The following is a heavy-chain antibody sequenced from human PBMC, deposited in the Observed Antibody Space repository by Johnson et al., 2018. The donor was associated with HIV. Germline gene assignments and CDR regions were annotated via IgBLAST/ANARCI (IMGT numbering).Heavy chain of an antibody. J-gene: IGHJ3*02. D-gene: IGHD1-26*01. CDR2: TNWNGGST. V-gene: IGHV3-20*04. CDR1: GFTFDDYG. Sequence: MQLVESGGGVVRPGGSLRLSCAASGFTFDDYGMSWVRQAPGKGLEWVSGTNWNGGSTGYADSVQGRFTISRDKAKNFLYLQMNSLRAEDTALYYCARDRIVGWEPYDAFDIWGQGTMVTVSS. CDR3: ARDRIVGWEPYDAFDI.